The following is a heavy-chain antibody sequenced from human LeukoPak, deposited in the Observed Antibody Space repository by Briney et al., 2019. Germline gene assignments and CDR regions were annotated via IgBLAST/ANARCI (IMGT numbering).Heavy chain of an antibody. Sequence: GGSLRLSCAASGFTFSTYWMTWVRQAPGKGLEWVANINQDGSERYYVDSVKGRFTISRDNAKNSLYLQMNSLRAEDTAVYYCARAGGWYVEDYFDYWGQGTLVTVSS. CDR2: INQDGSER. CDR1: GFTFSTYW. J-gene: IGHJ4*02. CDR3: ARAGGWYVEDYFDY. V-gene: IGHV3-7*01. D-gene: IGHD6-19*01.